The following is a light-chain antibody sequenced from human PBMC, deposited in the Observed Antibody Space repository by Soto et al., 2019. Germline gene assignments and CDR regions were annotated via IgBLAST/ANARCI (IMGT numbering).Light chain of an antibody. V-gene: IGLV2-14*01. CDR3: SSYKTSSTVVV. CDR2: GVS. J-gene: IGLJ2*01. CDR1: RSDIGGYNY. Sequence: QSVLTQPASVSGSPGQSITISCTGTRSDIGGYNYVSWYQQYPGKAPKLMIFGVSDRPSGVSNRFSGSKSGTTASLTISGLQAEDEAYYYCSSYKTSSTVVVFGGGTKVTVL.